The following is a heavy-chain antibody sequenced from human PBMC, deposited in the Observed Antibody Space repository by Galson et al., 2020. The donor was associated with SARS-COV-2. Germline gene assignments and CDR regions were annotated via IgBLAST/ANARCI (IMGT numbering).Heavy chain of an antibody. CDR1: GGSISSSDSY. CDR2: FYYGGNT. D-gene: IGHD3-22*01. Sequence: SETLSLTCTVSGGSISSSDSYWGWIRQPPGKGLEWIGGFYYGGNTYYNPSLKSRVTISVDTSKNQFSLKLTSVTAADTAVYYCARGPAYYYASSGHYTRPSAHFQHRGQGTLVTVSS. V-gene: IGHV4-39*07. J-gene: IGHJ1*01. CDR3: ARGPAYYYASSGHYTRPSAHFQH.